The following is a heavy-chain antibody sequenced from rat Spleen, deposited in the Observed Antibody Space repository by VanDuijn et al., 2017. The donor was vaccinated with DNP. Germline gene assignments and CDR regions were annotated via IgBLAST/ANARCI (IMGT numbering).Heavy chain of an antibody. J-gene: IGHJ4*01. V-gene: IGHV3-3*01. Sequence: EVQLQESGPGLVKPSQSLSLTCSVTGYSISGSYRWNWIRKFPGNKLEWMGSVNSAGTTNYNPSLKSRISITRDTSKNQLFLQVNSVTTEDTATYYCARWPGYNPPYAMDAWGQGTSVTVSS. D-gene: IGHD1-4*01. CDR1: GYSISGSYR. CDR3: ARWPGYNPPYAMDA. CDR2: VNSAGTT.